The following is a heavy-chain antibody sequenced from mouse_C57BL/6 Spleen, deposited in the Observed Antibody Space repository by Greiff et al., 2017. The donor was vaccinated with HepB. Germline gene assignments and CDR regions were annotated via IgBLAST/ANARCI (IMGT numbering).Heavy chain of an antibody. V-gene: IGHV5-17*01. CDR1: GFTFSDYG. J-gene: IGHJ2*01. CDR2: ISSGSSTI. CDR3: ARPLYYSNFFDY. D-gene: IGHD2-5*01. Sequence: EVKLMESGGGLVKPGGSLKLSCAASGFTFSDYGMHWVRQAPEKGLEWVAYISSGSSTIYYADTVKGRFTISRDNAKNTLFLQMTSLRSEDTAMYYCARPLYYSNFFDYWGQGTTLTVSS.